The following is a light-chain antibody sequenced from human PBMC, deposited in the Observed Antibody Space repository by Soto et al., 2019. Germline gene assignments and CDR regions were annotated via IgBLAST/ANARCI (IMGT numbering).Light chain of an antibody. J-gene: IGLJ1*01. V-gene: IGLV2-11*01. CDR1: SRDVGAYNY. CDR3: CSYAGSSTSFV. CDR2: DVT. Sequence: QSALTQPPSVSGSPGQSVTISCTGTSRDVGAYNYVSWYRQHPGKAPQLIIFDVTERPSGVPARFSGSKSGNTASLTISGLQADDEADYYCCSYAGSSTSFVFGGGTKVTVL.